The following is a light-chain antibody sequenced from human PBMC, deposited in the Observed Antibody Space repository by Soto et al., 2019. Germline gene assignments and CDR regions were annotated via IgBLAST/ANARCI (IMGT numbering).Light chain of an antibody. V-gene: IGLV2-14*03. CDR2: HVR. CDR3: SSYTTSAPYV. J-gene: IGLJ1*01. Sequence: QSALTQPASVSGSPGQSITLSCTGTSSDIGAYNYVSWYRQHPGKAPNLIIYHVRSRPSGVSDRFSGSKSGSTASLIISGLQAEDEAYYYCSSYTTSAPYVFGSGTKLTVL. CDR1: SSDIGAYNY.